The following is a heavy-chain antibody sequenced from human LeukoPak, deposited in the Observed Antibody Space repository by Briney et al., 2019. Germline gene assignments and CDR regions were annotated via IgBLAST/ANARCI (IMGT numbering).Heavy chain of an antibody. J-gene: IGHJ4*02. D-gene: IGHD3-22*01. Sequence: VKVSCKASGYTFTGYYMHWVRQAPGQGLEWMGRINPNSGGTNYAQKFQGRVTMTRDTSINTAYMDLSRLRSDDTAVYYCARGRNSVYYFNVVAPYYFDYWGQGTLVTVSS. CDR2: INPNSGGT. CDR1: GYTFTGYY. CDR3: ARGRNSVYYFNVVAPYYFDY. V-gene: IGHV1-2*06.